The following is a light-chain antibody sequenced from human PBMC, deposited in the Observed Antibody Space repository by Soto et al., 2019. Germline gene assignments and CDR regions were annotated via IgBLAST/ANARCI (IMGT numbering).Light chain of an antibody. Sequence: QSALTQPPSASGSPGQSVAISCTVTSSDVGGYNYVSWYQQHPGKAPKLMIYEVNKRPSGVPDRFSGSKSGNTASLTVSGLQAEDEADYYCRSYSGSSNGFGTGTKLTVL. CDR3: RSYSGSSNG. J-gene: IGLJ1*01. CDR1: SSDVGGYNY. V-gene: IGLV2-8*01. CDR2: EVN.